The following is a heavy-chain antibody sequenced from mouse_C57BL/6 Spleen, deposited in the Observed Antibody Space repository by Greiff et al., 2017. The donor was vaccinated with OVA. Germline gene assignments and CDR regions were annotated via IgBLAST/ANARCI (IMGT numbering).Heavy chain of an antibody. V-gene: IGHV5-4*01. Sequence: EVQLMQSGGGLVKPGGSLKLSCAASGFTFSSYAMSWVRQTPEKRLEWVATISDGGSYTYYPDNVKGRFTISRDNAKNNLYPQMSQLKSEDTAMYYCAREGYYGSRPGFAYWGQGTLVTVSA. D-gene: IGHD1-1*01. CDR1: GFTFSSYA. CDR2: ISDGGSYT. J-gene: IGHJ3*01. CDR3: AREGYYGSRPGFAY.